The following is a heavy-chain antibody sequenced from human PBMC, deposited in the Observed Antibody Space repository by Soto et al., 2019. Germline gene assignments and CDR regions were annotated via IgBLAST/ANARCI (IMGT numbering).Heavy chain of an antibody. CDR2: INSDGSST. J-gene: IGHJ3*02. CDR1: GFTFSNYW. CDR3: ARRGAGFDI. D-gene: IGHD6-19*01. Sequence: GGSLRLSCAASGFTFSNYWMHWVRQAPGKGLVWVSRINSDGSSTTYADSVKGRFTISGDNAKNTLYLEMNSLRAEDTAVYYSARRGAGFDIWGQGTMVTVSS. V-gene: IGHV3-74*01.